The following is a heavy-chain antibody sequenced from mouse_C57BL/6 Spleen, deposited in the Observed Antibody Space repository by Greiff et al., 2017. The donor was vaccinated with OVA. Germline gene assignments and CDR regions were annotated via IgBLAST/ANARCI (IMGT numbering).Heavy chain of an antibody. CDR3: ARSEGSSLFAY. J-gene: IGHJ3*01. Sequence: VQLQQPGAELVMPGASVKLSCKASGYTFTSYWMHWVKQRPGQGLEWIGEIDPSDSYTNYNQKFKGKSTLTVDKSSSTAYMQLSSLTSEDSAVYYCARSEGSSLFAYWGQGTLVTVSA. V-gene: IGHV1-69*01. CDR2: IDPSDSYT. CDR1: GYTFTSYW. D-gene: IGHD1-1*01.